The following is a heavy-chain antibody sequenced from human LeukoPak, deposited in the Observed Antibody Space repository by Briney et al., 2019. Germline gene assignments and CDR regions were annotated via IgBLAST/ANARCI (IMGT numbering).Heavy chain of an antibody. CDR2: ISYDGSNK. Sequence: GSLRLSCAASGFTFSSYGMHWVRQAPGKGLEWVAVISYDGSNKYYADSVKGRFTISRDNSKNTLYLQMNSLRAEDTAVYYCAKDVAVAGSSDYWGQGTLVTVSS. J-gene: IGHJ4*02. D-gene: IGHD6-19*01. CDR1: GFTFSSYG. CDR3: AKDVAVAGSSDY. V-gene: IGHV3-30*18.